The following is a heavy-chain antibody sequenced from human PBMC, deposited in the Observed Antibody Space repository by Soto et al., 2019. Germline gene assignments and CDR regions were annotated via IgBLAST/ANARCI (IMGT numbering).Heavy chain of an antibody. J-gene: IGHJ4*02. D-gene: IGHD3-22*01. CDR3: ARQGPDQYYYDNSGYSFDY. Sequence: QVHLVQSGAEVKKPGSSVKVSCKASGGTFISYGINWVRQAPGQGLEWMGGIIPMFDTTNYAQKFQGRITITAEESATTVYMELSSLKSEDTAVYYCARQGPDQYYYDNSGYSFDYWGQGTLVTVSS. CDR2: IIPMFDTT. CDR1: GGTFISYG. V-gene: IGHV1-69*01.